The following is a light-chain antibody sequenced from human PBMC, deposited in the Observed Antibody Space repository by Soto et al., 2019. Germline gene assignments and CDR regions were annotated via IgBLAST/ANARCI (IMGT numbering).Light chain of an antibody. V-gene: IGKV1-5*01. J-gene: IGKJ3*01. Sequence: DIQMTQSPSTLSASVGDRVTITCRASQSISSWLAWYQQKPGTAPKLLIYDASNLETGVPSRFSGSGSGTDFTFTISSLQPEDIATYYCQQFETFGPGTKVDI. CDR2: DAS. CDR1: QSISSW. CDR3: QQFET.